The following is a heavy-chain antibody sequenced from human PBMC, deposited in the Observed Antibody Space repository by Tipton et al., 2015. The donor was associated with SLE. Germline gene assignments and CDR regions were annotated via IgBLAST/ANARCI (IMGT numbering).Heavy chain of an antibody. D-gene: IGHD5-18*01. CDR3: AKGYSYGAYYFDY. Sequence: GSLRLSCAASGFTFRSYGMYWVRQAPGKGLEWVAFIRYDGSNKYYADSVKGRFTISRDNSKNRLYLQMNSLRDEDTAVYYCAKGYSYGAYYFDYWGQGTLVTVSS. J-gene: IGHJ4*02. CDR2: IRYDGSNK. V-gene: IGHV3-30*02. CDR1: GFTFRSYG.